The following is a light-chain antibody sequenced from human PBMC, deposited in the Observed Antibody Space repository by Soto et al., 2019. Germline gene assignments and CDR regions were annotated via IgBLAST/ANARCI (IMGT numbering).Light chain of an antibody. V-gene: IGKV1-6*01. J-gene: IGKJ5*01. CDR2: VAS. Sequence: AIQMTQSPSSLSASVGDRVTITCRASQGIRNELGWYQQRPGKAPKVLISVASSLYSGVPSRFSGSGSGTDFTLTISSLQPEDFATYYCLQDYNYPRTFGQGTRLEIK. CDR1: QGIRNE. CDR3: LQDYNYPRT.